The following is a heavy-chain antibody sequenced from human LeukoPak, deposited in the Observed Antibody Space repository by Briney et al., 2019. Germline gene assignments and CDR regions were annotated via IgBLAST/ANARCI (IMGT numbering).Heavy chain of an antibody. CDR1: GFTFSSYG. V-gene: IGHV3-30*18. Sequence: PGGSLRLSCAASGFTFSSYGMHWVRPAPGKGLEWVAVISYDGSNKYYADSVKGRFTISRDNSKNTLYLQMNSLRAEDTAVYYCAKPRWIQLFLFDYWGQGTLVTVSS. J-gene: IGHJ4*02. D-gene: IGHD5-18*01. CDR3: AKPRWIQLFLFDY. CDR2: ISYDGSNK.